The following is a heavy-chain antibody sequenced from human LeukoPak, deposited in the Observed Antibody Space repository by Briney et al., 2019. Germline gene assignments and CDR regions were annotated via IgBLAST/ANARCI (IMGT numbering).Heavy chain of an antibody. CDR1: GFTFSNYA. Sequence: PGGSLRLSCAASGFTFSNYAMGWVRQAPGKGLEWVSAIRGSGDSTYYADSVKGRFTISRDNSENALYLQMNSLRAEDTAVYYCARGRYCTSTRCYELAFDIWGQGTMVTVSS. V-gene: IGHV3-23*01. CDR3: ARGRYCTSTRCYELAFDI. D-gene: IGHD2-2*01. J-gene: IGHJ3*02. CDR2: IRGSGDST.